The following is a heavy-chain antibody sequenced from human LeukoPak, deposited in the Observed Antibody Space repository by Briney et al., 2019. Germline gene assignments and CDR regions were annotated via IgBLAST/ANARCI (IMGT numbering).Heavy chain of an antibody. D-gene: IGHD3-10*01. V-gene: IGHV3-66*02. Sequence: GGSLRLSCAASGFTVSSNYMSWVRQAPGKGLEWVSVIYSGGSTYYADSVKGRFTISRDNSKNTLYLQMNSLRAEDTAVYYSAREIFGSGSYPDYWGQGTLVTVSS. CDR3: AREIFGSGSYPDY. CDR1: GFTVSSNY. J-gene: IGHJ4*02. CDR2: IYSGGST.